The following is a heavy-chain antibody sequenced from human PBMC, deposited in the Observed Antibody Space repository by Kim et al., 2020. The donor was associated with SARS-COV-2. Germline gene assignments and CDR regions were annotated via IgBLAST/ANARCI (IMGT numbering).Heavy chain of an antibody. D-gene: IGHD3-9*01. CDR3: ARDPYYDILTAKDYYGMDV. CDR1: GYTFTSYA. V-gene: IGHV1-3*01. J-gene: IGHJ6*02. Sequence: ASVKVSCKASGYTFTSYAMHWVRQAPGQRLEWMGWINAGNGNTKYSQKFQGRVTITRDTSASTAYMELSSLRSEDTAVYYCARDPYYDILTAKDYYGMDVWGQGTTVTVSS. CDR2: INAGNGNT.